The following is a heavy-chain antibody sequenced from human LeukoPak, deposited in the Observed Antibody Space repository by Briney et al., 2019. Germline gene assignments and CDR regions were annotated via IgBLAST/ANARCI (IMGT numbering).Heavy chain of an antibody. CDR2: MNHSGGA. V-gene: IGHV4-34*01. Sequence: PSETLSLTCAVYGGSFSGYHWGWIRQPPGKGLERIGEMNHSGGANHNPSLKSRVAISVDTSKNQFSLKLTSVTAADTAVYFCARGLQQMAQTRSDYFDSWGQGTLVTVSS. CDR3: ARGLQQMAQTRSDYFDS. J-gene: IGHJ4*02. D-gene: IGHD6-13*01. CDR1: GGSFSGYH.